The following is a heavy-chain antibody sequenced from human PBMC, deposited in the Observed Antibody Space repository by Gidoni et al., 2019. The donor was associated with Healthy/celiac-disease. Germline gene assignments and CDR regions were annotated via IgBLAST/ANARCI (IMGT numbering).Heavy chain of an antibody. Sequence: QEQLVESGGGVVQPGRSLRLSCAASGLTFSSYGMHWVRQAPGKGLEWVAVISYDGSNKYYADSVKGRFTISRDNSKNTLYLQMNSLRAEDTAVYYCAKDGGGITYYFDYWGQGTLVTVSS. V-gene: IGHV3-30*18. CDR3: AKDGGGITYYFDY. D-gene: IGHD3-16*02. J-gene: IGHJ4*02. CDR2: ISYDGSNK. CDR1: GLTFSSYG.